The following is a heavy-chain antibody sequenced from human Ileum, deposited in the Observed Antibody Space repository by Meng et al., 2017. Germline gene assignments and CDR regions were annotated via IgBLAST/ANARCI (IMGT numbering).Heavy chain of an antibody. CDR1: GTW. J-gene: IGHJ4*02. D-gene: IGHD3-22*01. V-gene: IGHV4-4*02. CDR2: IFQSGRN. Sequence: QVQLQEPGPRIVKTSGILFLTCAVSGTWWSWVRPPPGKGLEWIGEIFQSGRNNYNPSLKSRVTISIDKSKSQISLQLSAVTAADTAVYSCATSNDRDVYYLGYWGQGTLVTVSS. CDR3: ATSNDRDVYYLGY.